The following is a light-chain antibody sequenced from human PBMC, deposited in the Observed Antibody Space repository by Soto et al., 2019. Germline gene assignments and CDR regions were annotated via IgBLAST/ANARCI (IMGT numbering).Light chain of an antibody. CDR2: GAS. Sequence: EIVLTQSPGTLSLSPGERATLSCRASQSVTSNYLAWYQQKPGQAPRLLIYGASSRATGIPDRISGSGSGIDFTLTINRLESEDFAVYYCQQYGNSPWTFGRGTKVEIK. V-gene: IGKV3-20*01. CDR3: QQYGNSPWT. CDR1: QSVTSNY. J-gene: IGKJ1*01.